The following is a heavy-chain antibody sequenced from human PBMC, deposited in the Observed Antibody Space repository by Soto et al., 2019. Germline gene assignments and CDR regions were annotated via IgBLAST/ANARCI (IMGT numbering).Heavy chain of an antibody. CDR2: IDAANGKT. J-gene: IGHJ4*02. CDR1: GYIFISYP. D-gene: IGHD1-1*01. V-gene: IGHV1-3*01. CDR3: ARNEDY. Sequence: QVHLVQSGAEVKHPGASVKVSCRAAGYIFISYPIHWVRQAPGLGLEWMGWIDAANGKTRYSQKVQDRVTLSSDTSASTAYMELSSLTSEDTAVYYCARNEDYWGQGTLVTVSS.